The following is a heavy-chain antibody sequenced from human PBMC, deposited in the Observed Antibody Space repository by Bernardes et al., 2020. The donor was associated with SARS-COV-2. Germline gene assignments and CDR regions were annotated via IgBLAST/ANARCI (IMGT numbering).Heavy chain of an antibody. CDR2: ISGSGGST. Sequence: GGSLRLSCAASGFTFSSYAMSWVRQAPGKGLEWVSAISGSGGSTYYADSVKGRFTISRDNSKNTLYLQMNSLRAEDTAVYYCAKEVDRRDGYNYYYYYGMDVWGQGTTVTVSS. CDR3: AKEVDRRDGYNYYYYYGMDV. CDR1: GFTFSSYA. D-gene: IGHD5-12*01. J-gene: IGHJ6*02. V-gene: IGHV3-23*01.